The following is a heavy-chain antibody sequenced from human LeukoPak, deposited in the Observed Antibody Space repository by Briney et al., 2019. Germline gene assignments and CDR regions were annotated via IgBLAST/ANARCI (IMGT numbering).Heavy chain of an antibody. D-gene: IGHD3-10*01. CDR2: IIPIFGTA. J-gene: IGHJ4*02. CDR1: GGTFSSYA. V-gene: IGHV1-69*05. Sequence: SVKVSCKASGGTFSSYAISWVRQAPGQGLEWMGGIIPIFGTANYAQKLQGRVTMTTDTSTSTAYMELRSLRSDDTAVYYCARRGDYYGSGSSPYYFDYWGQGTLVTVSS. CDR3: ARRGDYYGSGSSPYYFDY.